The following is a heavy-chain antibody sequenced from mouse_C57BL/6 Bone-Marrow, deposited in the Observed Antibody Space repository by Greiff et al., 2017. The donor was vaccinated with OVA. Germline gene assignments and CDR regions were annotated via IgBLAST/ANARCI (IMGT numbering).Heavy chain of an antibody. D-gene: IGHD1-1*01. Sequence: VQLQQPGAELVKPGASVKLSCKASGYTFTSYWMHWVKQRPGQGLEWIGMIHPNSGSTNYNEKFKSKATLTVDKSSSPAYMQLSSLTSEDSAVYYCARSFGSSYEDFDYWGQGTTLTVSS. J-gene: IGHJ2*01. V-gene: IGHV1-64*01. CDR1: GYTFTSYW. CDR3: ARSFGSSYEDFDY. CDR2: IHPNSGST.